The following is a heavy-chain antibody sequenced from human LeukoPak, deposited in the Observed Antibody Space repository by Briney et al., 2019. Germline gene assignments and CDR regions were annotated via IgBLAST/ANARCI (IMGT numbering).Heavy chain of an antibody. V-gene: IGHV3-30*18. D-gene: IGHD2-2*02. J-gene: IGHJ4*02. CDR2: ISYDGSNK. Sequence: PGGSLRLSCAASGFTFSSYSMKWVRQAPGKGLEWVAVISYDGSNKYYADSVKGRFTISRDNSKNTLYLQMNSLRAEDTAVYYCAKDLKYCSSTSCYRRLDYWGQGTLVTVSS. CDR3: AKDLKYCSSTSCYRRLDY. CDR1: GFTFSSYS.